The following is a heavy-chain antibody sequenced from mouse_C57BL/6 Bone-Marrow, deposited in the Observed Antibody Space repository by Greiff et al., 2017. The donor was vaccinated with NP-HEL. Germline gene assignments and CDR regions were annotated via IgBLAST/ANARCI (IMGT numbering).Heavy chain of an antibody. CDR2: INPYNGGT. CDR3: ARERNYDDAMDY. J-gene: IGHJ4*01. Sequence: EVKLMESGPVLVKPGASVKMSCKASGYTFTDYYMNWVKQSHGKSLEWIGVINPYNGGTSYNQKFKGKATLTVDKSSSTAYMELNSLTSEDSAVYYCARERNYDDAMDYWGQGTSVTVSS. V-gene: IGHV1-19*01. CDR1: GYTFTDYY. D-gene: IGHD2-4*01.